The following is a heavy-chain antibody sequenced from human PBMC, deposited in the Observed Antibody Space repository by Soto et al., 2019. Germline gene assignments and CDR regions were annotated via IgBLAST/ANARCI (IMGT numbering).Heavy chain of an antibody. CDR3: ARIPGGAARDYYYGMDV. CDR1: GFSLSTRGMC. J-gene: IGHJ6*02. CDR2: IDWDDDK. Sequence: SGPTLVNPTQTLTLTCTFSGFSLSTRGMCVSWIRQPPGKALEWLALIDWDDDKYYSTSLKTRLTISKDTSKNQVVLTMTNMDPVDTATYYCARIPGGAARDYYYGMDVWGQGTTVTVSS. D-gene: IGHD6-6*01. V-gene: IGHV2-70*01.